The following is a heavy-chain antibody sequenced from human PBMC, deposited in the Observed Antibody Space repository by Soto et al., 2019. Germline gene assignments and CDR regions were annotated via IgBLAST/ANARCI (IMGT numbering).Heavy chain of an antibody. D-gene: IGHD3-22*01. CDR2: IYYGGSI. Sequence: SETLSLTCSVFGGSISSGYWTWIRQPPGKGLEWIGYIYYGGSINYNPSLRSRVIISVDTAKNQFSLRLSSVSAADTAVYYCTGAYYDVSGYSLDPWGQGTSVTVSS. J-gene: IGHJ5*02. CDR3: TGAYYDVSGYSLDP. V-gene: IGHV4-59*01. CDR1: GGSISSGY.